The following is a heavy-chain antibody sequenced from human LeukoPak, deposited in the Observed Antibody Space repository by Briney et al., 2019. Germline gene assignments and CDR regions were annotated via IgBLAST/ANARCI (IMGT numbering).Heavy chain of an antibody. CDR1: GFTFSSYS. Sequence: GGSLRLSCAASGFTFSSYSMNWVRQAPGKGLEWVSYISSSSSTIYYADSVKGRFTISRDNAKNSLYLQMNSPRAEDTAVYYCARDFLGSVWELHPPYLDYWGQGTLVTVSS. CDR2: ISSSSSTI. D-gene: IGHD1-26*01. J-gene: IGHJ4*02. V-gene: IGHV3-48*01. CDR3: ARDFLGSVWELHPPYLDY.